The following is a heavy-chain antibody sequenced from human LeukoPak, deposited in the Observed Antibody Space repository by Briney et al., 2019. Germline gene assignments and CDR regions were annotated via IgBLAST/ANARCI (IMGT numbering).Heavy chain of an antibody. Sequence: SETLSPTCTVSGGSISSYYWSWIRQPPGKGLEWIGYIYYSGSTNYNPSLKSRVTISVDTSKNQFSLKLSSVTAADTAVYYCARDSGNWFDPWGQGTLVTVSS. CDR1: GGSISSYY. J-gene: IGHJ5*02. CDR3: ARDSGNWFDP. V-gene: IGHV4-59*01. D-gene: IGHD1-26*01. CDR2: IYYSGST.